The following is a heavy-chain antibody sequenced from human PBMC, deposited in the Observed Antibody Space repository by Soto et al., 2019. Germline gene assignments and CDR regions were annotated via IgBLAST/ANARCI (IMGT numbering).Heavy chain of an antibody. J-gene: IGHJ6*02. CDR3: ARGVYYDILTGYSSMDV. D-gene: IGHD3-9*01. CDR2: IYYSGST. V-gene: IGHV4-59*01. Sequence: SETLSLTCTVSGGSISSYYWSWIRQPPGKGLEWIGYIYYSGSTNYNPSLKSRVTISVDTSKNQFSLKLSSVTAADTAVYYCARGVYYDILTGYSSMDVWGQGTTVTVSS. CDR1: GGSISSYY.